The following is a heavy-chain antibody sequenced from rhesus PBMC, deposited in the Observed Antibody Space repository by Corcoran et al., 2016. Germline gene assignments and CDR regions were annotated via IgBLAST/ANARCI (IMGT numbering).Heavy chain of an antibody. CDR3: ARYPEYTNYAYFDD. D-gene: IGHD4-23*01. V-gene: IGHV4-147*01. CDR2: IYGGKERT. CDR1: GGSISSNY. Sequence: QVQLQESGPGLVTPSETLSLTCAVSGGSISSNYWSWIRQSPGKGLEWIGYIYGGKERTSYQPAHKSRVTITQETAKKQVSLKLSAVTAADTAVYYCARYPEYTNYAYFDDGGQGVLVTVAS. J-gene: IGHJ4*01.